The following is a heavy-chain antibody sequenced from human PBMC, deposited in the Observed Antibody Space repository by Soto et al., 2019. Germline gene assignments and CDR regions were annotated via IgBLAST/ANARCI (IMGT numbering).Heavy chain of an antibody. D-gene: IGHD2-21*01. CDR3: ARVGCGGETCYRDLYFYFAMDV. J-gene: IGHJ6*02. V-gene: IGHV3-7*03. CDR1: EYTFSTYW. CDR2: IKQDGSET. Sequence: QTGGSLRLSCTASEYTFSTYWMTWVRQAPGKGLEWVAHIKQDGSETYYVDSVKGRFILSRDNVENSLSLQMNFLTAEDAGVYYCARVGCGGETCYRDLYFYFAMDVWGQGTTVTVSS.